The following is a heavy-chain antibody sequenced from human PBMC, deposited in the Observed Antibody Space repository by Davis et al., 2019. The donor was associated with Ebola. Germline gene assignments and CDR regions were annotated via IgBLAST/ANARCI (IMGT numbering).Heavy chain of an antibody. CDR3: ARGASFLTYYDFWSGTGGGMDV. V-gene: IGHV3-21*01. CDR2: ISSSSSYI. CDR1: GFTFSSYS. Sequence: GESLKISCAASGFTFSSYSMNWVRQAPGKGLEWVSPISSSSSYIYYADSVKGRFTISRDNAKNSLYLQMNSLRAEDTAVYYCARGASFLTYYDFWSGTGGGMDVWGQGTTVTVSS. J-gene: IGHJ6*02. D-gene: IGHD3-3*01.